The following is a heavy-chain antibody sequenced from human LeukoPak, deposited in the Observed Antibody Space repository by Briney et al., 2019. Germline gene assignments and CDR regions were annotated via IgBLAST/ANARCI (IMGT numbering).Heavy chain of an antibody. J-gene: IGHJ4*02. CDR2: ISNNENYK. D-gene: IGHD6-19*01. V-gene: IGHV3-30*03. CDR1: GFTFSDSA. CDR3: ARPGIAVADAFDY. Sequence: GGSLRLSCTASGFTFSDSAMHWVRQAPGKGLEPVALISNNENYKYYTDSVKGRFTISRDNSKHTLFLEMISLRVEDTAVYYCARPGIAVADAFDYWGQGTPVTVSS.